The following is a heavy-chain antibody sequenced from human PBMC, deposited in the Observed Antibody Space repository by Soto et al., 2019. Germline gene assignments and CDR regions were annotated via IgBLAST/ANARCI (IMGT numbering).Heavy chain of an antibody. D-gene: IGHD2-2*01. J-gene: IGHJ6*02. CDR1: GFSLSTSGMC. CDR3: ARSRDIVVVPAALDYGMDV. V-gene: IGHV2-70*01. Sequence: SGPTLVNATQTLTLNCTFSGFSLSTSGMCVSWIRQPPGKALEWLALIDWDDDKYYSTSLKTRLTISKDTSKNQVVLTMTNMDPVDTATYYCARSRDIVVVPAALDYGMDVWGQGTTVTVSS. CDR2: IDWDDDK.